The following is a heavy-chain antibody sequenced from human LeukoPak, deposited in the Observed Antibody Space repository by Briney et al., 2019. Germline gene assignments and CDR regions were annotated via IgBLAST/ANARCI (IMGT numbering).Heavy chain of an antibody. CDR1: GGFISSYY. CDR3: ARAIPPYFGLDV. CDR2: AHTSGHI. J-gene: IGHJ6*02. V-gene: IGHV4-4*07. Sequence: SETLSLTCTVSGGFISSYYWNWIRQSAEKGLEWIGRAHTSGHINYSPFLKGRVTMSLDTSKNQVSLRLSSVTAADTAIYYCARAIPPYFGLDVWGQGTTVTVSS.